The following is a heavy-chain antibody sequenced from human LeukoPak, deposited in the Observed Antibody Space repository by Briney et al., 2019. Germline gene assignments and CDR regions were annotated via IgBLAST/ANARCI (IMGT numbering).Heavy chain of an antibody. D-gene: IGHD2-15*01. V-gene: IGHV1-3*01. Sequence: GASVKVSCKASGYTFTSYAMHWVRQAPGQRLEWMGWTNAGNGNTKYSQKFQGRVTMTRDTSTSTVYMELSSLRSEDTAVYYCARGKVVAATRGIDYWGQGTLVTVSS. CDR3: ARGKVVAATRGIDY. CDR1: GYTFTSYA. J-gene: IGHJ4*02. CDR2: TNAGNGNT.